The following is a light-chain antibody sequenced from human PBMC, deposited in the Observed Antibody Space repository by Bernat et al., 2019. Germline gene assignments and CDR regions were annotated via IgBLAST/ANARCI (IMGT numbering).Light chain of an antibody. CDR1: QSVSSSD. CDR2: GAP. CDR3: QKYSSSPLT. Sequence: EIVLTQSPGTLSLSPGERATLSCRASQSVSSSDSAWYPQKPGQAPRLLIHGAPSKANGIPDRVSGSGSGTDFTLTISRLEPEDFAVYYCQKYSSSPLTFGQGTRLEIK. J-gene: IGKJ5*01. V-gene: IGKV3-20*01.